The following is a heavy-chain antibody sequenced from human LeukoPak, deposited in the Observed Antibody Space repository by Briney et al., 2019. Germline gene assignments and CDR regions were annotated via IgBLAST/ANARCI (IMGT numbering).Heavy chain of an antibody. J-gene: IGHJ6*03. Sequence: GSLRLSCAASGFTFSSYWMSWVRQAPGKGLEWIGEINHSGSANYNPSLRGRVTISVDTSKNQFSLKVSSVTAADTAVYYCARSEGGIVVPAVYYYYYMDVWGKGTTVTVSS. D-gene: IGHD2-2*01. CDR3: ARSEGGIVVPAVYYYYYMDV. CDR1: GFTFSSYW. CDR2: INHSGSA. V-gene: IGHV4-34*01.